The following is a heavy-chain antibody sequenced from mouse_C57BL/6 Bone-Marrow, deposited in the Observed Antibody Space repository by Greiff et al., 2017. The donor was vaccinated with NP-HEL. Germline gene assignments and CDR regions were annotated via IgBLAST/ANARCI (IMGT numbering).Heavy chain of an antibody. CDR3: ARSKGYSLY. Sequence: QVQLQQPGAELVRPGSSVKLSCKASGYTFTSYWMHWVKQRPIQGLEWIGNIDPSDSETHYNQKFKDKATLTVDKSSSTAYMQLSSLTYEDSAVYYCARSKGYSLYWGQGTSVTVSS. J-gene: IGHJ4*01. V-gene: IGHV1-52*01. CDR1: GYTFTSYW. CDR2: IDPSDSET. D-gene: IGHD2-14*01.